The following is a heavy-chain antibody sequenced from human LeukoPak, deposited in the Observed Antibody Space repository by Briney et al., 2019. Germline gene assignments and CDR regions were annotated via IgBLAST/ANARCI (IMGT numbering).Heavy chain of an antibody. J-gene: IGHJ4*02. Sequence: PGGSLRLSCAASGFTVSSNYMSWVRQAPGKGLEWVSVIYSGGSTYYADSVKGRFTISRDNSKNTLYLQMNSLRAEDTAVYYCAKMPRRDGYNLVDYWGQGTLVTVSS. CDR1: GFTVSSNY. V-gene: IGHV3-53*01. D-gene: IGHD5-24*01. CDR2: IYSGGST. CDR3: AKMPRRDGYNLVDY.